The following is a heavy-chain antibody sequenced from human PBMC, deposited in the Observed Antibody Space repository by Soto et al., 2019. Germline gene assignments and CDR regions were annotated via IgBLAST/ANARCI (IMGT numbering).Heavy chain of an antibody. J-gene: IGHJ4*02. D-gene: IGHD2-15*01. Sequence: GGSLRLSCAASGFTFSSYAMSWVRQATGKGLEWVSAISGSGGSTYYADSVKGRFTISRDNSKNTLYLQMNSLRAEDTAVYYCAKDVCSGGSCYFDYWGQGTLVTVSS. CDR1: GFTFSSYA. CDR2: ISGSGGST. V-gene: IGHV3-23*01. CDR3: AKDVCSGGSCYFDY.